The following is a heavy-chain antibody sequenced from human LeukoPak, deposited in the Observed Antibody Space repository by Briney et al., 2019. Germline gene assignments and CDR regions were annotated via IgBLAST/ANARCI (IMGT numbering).Heavy chain of an antibody. CDR1: GESFSSYY. D-gene: IGHD3-10*01. Sequence: SETLSLTCGVYGESFSSYYWSWIRQPAGRGLEWIGRIFTTENTDYNPSLTSRVTMSIDTSKNQFSLELRSVTAADTAVYYCTRDPAFYGSGDWGQGTLVTVSS. J-gene: IGHJ4*02. CDR2: IFTTENT. V-gene: IGHV4-4*07. CDR3: TRDPAFYGSGD.